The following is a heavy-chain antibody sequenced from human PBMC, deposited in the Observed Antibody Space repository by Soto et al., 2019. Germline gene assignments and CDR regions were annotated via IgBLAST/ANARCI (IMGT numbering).Heavy chain of an antibody. CDR1: DGSSSSYY. Sequence: LEPLSLTCSVADGSSSSYYWSWIRQPPGKGLEWIGYIYYSGSTNYNPSLKSRVTISVDTSKNQFSLKLSSVTAADTAVYYCARAPRGNYGYPSYFDYWGQGTLVTVPS. CDR3: ARAPRGNYGYPSYFDY. V-gene: IGHV4-59*01. J-gene: IGHJ4*02. CDR2: IYYSGST. D-gene: IGHD3-10*01.